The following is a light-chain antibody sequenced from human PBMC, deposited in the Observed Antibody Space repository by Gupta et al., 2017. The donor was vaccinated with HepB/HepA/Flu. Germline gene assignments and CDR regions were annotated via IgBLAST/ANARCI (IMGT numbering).Light chain of an antibody. J-gene: IGLJ2*01. CDR2: NNN. CDR3: ATWDDSLNGPV. CDR1: NSNIGSNS. V-gene: IGLV1-44*01. Sequence: VLTQPPSASGPPGQRVTISCSGSNSNIGSNSVNWYQQFPGTAPKVLIYNNNQRPSGVPDRFSGSKSGTSASLAINGLHADDESDYFCATWDDSLNGPVFGGGTKLTVL.